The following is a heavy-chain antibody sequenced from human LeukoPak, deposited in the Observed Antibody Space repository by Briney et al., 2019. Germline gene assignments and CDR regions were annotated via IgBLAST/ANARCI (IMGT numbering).Heavy chain of an antibody. Sequence: QPRGSLRLSRAASGFTFNTYWMIWVRQAPGKGLEWVAYIDQGGSTKYYVDSLKGRFTISRDNAKNSLYLQMNSLRAEDTAVYYCVRDRGGRSGAIYYDAFDVWGQGTMVTVSS. D-gene: IGHD1-26*01. V-gene: IGHV3-7*01. CDR3: VRDRGGRSGAIYYDAFDV. J-gene: IGHJ3*01. CDR1: GFTFNTYW. CDR2: IDQGGSTK.